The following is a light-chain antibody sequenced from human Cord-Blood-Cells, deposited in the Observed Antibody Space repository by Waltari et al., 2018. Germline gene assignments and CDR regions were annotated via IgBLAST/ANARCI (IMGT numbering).Light chain of an antibody. CDR3: SSYTSSSTLV. Sequence: QPALTQPASVSGSPGQPITFSCTGTSSNVGGHNYVSWYQQHPGKAPKLMIYEVSNRPSGVSNRFSGSKSDNTASLTISGLQAEDEADYYCSSYTSSSTLVFGGGTKLTVL. V-gene: IGLV2-14*01. J-gene: IGLJ3*02. CDR2: EVS. CDR1: SSNVGGHNY.